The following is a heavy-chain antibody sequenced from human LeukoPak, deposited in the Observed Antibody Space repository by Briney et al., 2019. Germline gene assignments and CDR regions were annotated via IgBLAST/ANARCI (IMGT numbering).Heavy chain of an antibody. CDR3: AKGVEGEWELLSY. CDR1: GFTFSSYA. CDR2: ISGSGGST. Sequence: GGSLRLSCAASGFTFSSYAMSWVRQAPGKGLEWVSAISGSGGSTYYADSVKGRFPISRDNSKNTLYLQMNSLRAEDTAVYYCAKGVEGEWELLSYWGQGTLVTVSS. D-gene: IGHD1-26*01. V-gene: IGHV3-23*01. J-gene: IGHJ4*02.